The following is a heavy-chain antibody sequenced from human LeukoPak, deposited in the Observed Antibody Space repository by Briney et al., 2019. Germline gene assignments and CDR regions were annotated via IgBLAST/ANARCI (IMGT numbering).Heavy chain of an antibody. CDR1: GFTFSTYA. J-gene: IGHJ3*02. D-gene: IGHD6-13*01. CDR3: AKDLPYSGWAFEI. CDR2: IMSGGTT. V-gene: IGHV3-23*01. Sequence: GGSLRLSCAASGFTFSTYAMSWVRQAPGKGLEWVSLIMSGGTTYYADSVKGRFTISRDKSKDTLHLQMNSLRAEDTAVYYCAKDLPYSGWAFEIWGLGTMVIVSS.